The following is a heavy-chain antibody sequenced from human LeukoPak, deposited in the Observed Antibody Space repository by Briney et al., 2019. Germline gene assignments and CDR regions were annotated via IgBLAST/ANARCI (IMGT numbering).Heavy chain of an antibody. V-gene: IGHV3-23*01. J-gene: IGHJ5*02. Sequence: GGSPRLSCAASGFTFSSYAMSWVRQAPGKGLEWVSAISGSGGSTYYADSVKGRFTISRDNSKNTLYLQMNSLRAEDTAVYYCAKDTAGYCSGGSCYSLESWGQGTLVTVSS. CDR1: GFTFSSYA. CDR3: AKDTAGYCSGGSCYSLES. CDR2: ISGSGGST. D-gene: IGHD2-15*01.